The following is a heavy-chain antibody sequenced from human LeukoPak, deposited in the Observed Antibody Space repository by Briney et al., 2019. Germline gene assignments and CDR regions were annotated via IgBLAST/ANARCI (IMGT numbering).Heavy chain of an antibody. CDR2: IKQDGSEK. CDR3: AREASVAGTGGVDYYYYYMDV. Sequence: GGSLRLSCAASGFTFSSYWMSWVRQAPGKGLEWVANIKQDGSEKYYVDSVKGRFTISRDNAKNSLYLQMNSLRAEDTAVYYCAREASVAGTGGVDYYYYYMDVWGKGTTVTVSS. V-gene: IGHV3-7*01. CDR1: GFTFSSYW. J-gene: IGHJ6*03. D-gene: IGHD6-19*01.